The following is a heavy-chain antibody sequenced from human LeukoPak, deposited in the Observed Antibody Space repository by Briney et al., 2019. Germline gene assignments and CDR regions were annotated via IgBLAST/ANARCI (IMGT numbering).Heavy chain of an antibody. CDR3: ARDDGSSGYYFDY. V-gene: IGHV3-30*04. D-gene: IGHD3-22*01. CDR2: ISYDGSNK. Sequence: GGSLRLSCAASGFTFSSYAMHWVRQAPGKGLEWVAVISYDGSNKYYADSVKGRFTISRDNSKNTLYLQMNSPRAEDTAVYYCARDDGSSGYYFDYWGQGTLVTASS. J-gene: IGHJ4*02. CDR1: GFTFSSYA.